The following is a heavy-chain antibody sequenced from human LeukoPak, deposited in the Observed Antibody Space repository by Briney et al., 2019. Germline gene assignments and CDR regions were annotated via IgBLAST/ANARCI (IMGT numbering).Heavy chain of an antibody. D-gene: IGHD2-2*01. CDR2: TYYKSKWSN. CDR3: ARGDQDFDY. CDR1: GDSVSSNSAA. J-gene: IGHJ4*02. Sequence: SQALSLTCAISGDSVSSNSAAWNWVRHSPSRGLEWLGRTYYKSKWSNNYAVSVKSRITINPDTSKNQFSLQLNSVTPEDTAVYYCARGDQDFDYWGQGTLVTVSS. V-gene: IGHV6-1*01.